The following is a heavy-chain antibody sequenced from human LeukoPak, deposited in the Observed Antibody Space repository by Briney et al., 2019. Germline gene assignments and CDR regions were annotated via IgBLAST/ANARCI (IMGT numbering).Heavy chain of an antibody. CDR1: GFSFNYFA. D-gene: IGHD2-15*01. CDR2: IKQDGSEK. CDR3: ARGPLGYCSGGSCYSGYYYYYMDV. Sequence: PGKSLKLSCAGSGFSFNYFAMNWVRQAPGKGLEWVANIKQDGSEKYYVDSVKGRFTISRDNAKNSLYLQMNSLRAEDTAVYYCARGPLGYCSGGSCYSGYYYYYMDVWGKGTTVTISS. J-gene: IGHJ6*03. V-gene: IGHV3-7*01.